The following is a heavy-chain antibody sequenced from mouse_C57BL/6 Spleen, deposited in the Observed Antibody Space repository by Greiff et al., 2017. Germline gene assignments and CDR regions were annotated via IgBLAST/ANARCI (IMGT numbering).Heavy chain of an antibody. Sequence: QVQLKQSGHGLVAPSQSLSITCTVSGFSLTSYAISWVRQPPGKGLEWLGVIWTGGGTNYNSALKSSLSISKDNSKSQVFLKMNSLQTDDTARYYCAMIYEYGERVWFAFWGKGTLVTVSA. J-gene: IGHJ3*01. V-gene: IGHV2-9-1*01. CDR2: IWTGGGT. CDR3: AMIYEYGERVWFAF. D-gene: IGHD2-4*01. CDR1: GFSLTSYA.